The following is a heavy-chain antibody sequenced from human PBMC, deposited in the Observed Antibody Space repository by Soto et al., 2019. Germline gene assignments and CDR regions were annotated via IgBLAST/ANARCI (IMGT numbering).Heavy chain of an antibody. Sequence: PGGSLRLSCAASGFIFNNYAMSWVRQAPGKGLEWVSVICGSGGTTFYADSVKGRFTISRDNAKNSLYLQMNSLRAEDTAVYYCAREKDIVVVPAVGGMDVWGQGTTVTVSS. V-gene: IGHV3-23*01. CDR2: ICGSGGTT. CDR3: AREKDIVVVPAVGGMDV. J-gene: IGHJ6*02. CDR1: GFIFNNYA. D-gene: IGHD2-2*01.